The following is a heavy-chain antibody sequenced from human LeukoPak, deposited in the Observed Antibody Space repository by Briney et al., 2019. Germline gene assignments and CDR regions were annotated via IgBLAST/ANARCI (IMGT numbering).Heavy chain of an antibody. CDR2: INPNSGGT. J-gene: IGHJ3*02. V-gene: IGHV1-2*02. Sequence: ASVKVSCKASGYAFTGYYMHWVRQAPGQGLEWMGWINPNSGGTNYAQKFQGRVTMTRDTSISTAHMELSRLRSDDTAVYYCARGSLEDIVGVVAAPLDGFDIWGQGTMVTVSS. CDR1: GYAFTGYY. CDR3: ARGSLEDIVGVVAAPLDGFDI. D-gene: IGHD2-15*01.